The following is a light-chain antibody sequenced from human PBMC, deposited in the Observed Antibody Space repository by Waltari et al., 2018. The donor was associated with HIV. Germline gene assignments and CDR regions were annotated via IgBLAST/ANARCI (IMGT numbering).Light chain of an antibody. J-gene: IGLJ2*01. CDR3: SSFTRRNNVI. Sequence: QSALTQPASVSESPGQSITISCTGTSSDVGAYKFVSWYQQHPGKVPELIIFEVSNRPSGISGRFSGSKSANTASLTISGLRAEDEADYYCSSFTRRNNVIFGGGTKLTVL. V-gene: IGLV2-14*01. CDR2: EVS. CDR1: SSDVGAYKF.